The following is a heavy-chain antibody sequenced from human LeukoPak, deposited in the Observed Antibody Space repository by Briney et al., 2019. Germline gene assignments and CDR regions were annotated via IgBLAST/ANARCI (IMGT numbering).Heavy chain of an antibody. J-gene: IGHJ4*02. Sequence: GGSLRLSCTASGFTFGDYAVSWFRQAPGKGLEWVGFIRSKVYDGTTEYAASVKGRFTISRDNSKSIAYLQMNSLKTEDTAVYYCSRGTRYSNGWYPPLPVTDYWGQGTLVTVSS. CDR2: IRSKVYDGTT. CDR1: GFTFGDYA. CDR3: SRGTRYSNGWYPPLPVTDY. V-gene: IGHV3-49*03. D-gene: IGHD6-19*01.